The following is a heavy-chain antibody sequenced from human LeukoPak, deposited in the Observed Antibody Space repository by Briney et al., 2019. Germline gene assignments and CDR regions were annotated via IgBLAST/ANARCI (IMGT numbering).Heavy chain of an antibody. D-gene: IGHD2-15*01. CDR3: AKCAYCSGGSCSGVLCDY. V-gene: IGHV3-23*01. CDR2: ISGSGGST. CDR1: GFTFSSYA. J-gene: IGHJ4*02. Sequence: PGGSLRLSCAASGFTFSSYAMSWVRQAPGKGLEWVSAISGSGGSTYYADSVKGRFTISRDNSKNTLYLQMNSLRAEDTAVYYCAKCAYCSGGSCSGVLCDYWGQGTLVTVSS.